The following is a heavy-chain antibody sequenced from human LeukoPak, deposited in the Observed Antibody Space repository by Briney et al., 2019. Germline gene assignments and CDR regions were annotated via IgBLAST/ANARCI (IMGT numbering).Heavy chain of an antibody. CDR2: IYYSGST. CDR3: ARQGSVGPADAFDI. CDR1: AGSLSTYY. D-gene: IGHD1-26*01. V-gene: IGHV4-59*08. Sequence: SETLSLTCTVSAGSLSTYYWSWIRQPPGKELEWIGYIYYSGSTNYNPSLKSRVTMSVDTSKNQFSLKLSSVTAADTAVYYCARQGSVGPADAFDIWGQGTMVTVSS. J-gene: IGHJ3*02.